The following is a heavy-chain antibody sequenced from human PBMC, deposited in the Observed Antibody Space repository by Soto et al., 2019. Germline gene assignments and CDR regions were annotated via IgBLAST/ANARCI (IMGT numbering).Heavy chain of an antibody. CDR3: ARDHPTGATSDY. J-gene: IGHJ4*02. Sequence: GGSLRLSCAASGFTFDDYGMSWVRQAPGKGLEWVSGINWNGGSTGYADSVKGRFTISRDNAKNSLYLQMNSLRAEDTALSHCARDHPTGATSDYWGQGTLVTVSS. CDR2: INWNGGST. D-gene: IGHD7-27*01. CDR1: GFTFDDYG. V-gene: IGHV3-20*01.